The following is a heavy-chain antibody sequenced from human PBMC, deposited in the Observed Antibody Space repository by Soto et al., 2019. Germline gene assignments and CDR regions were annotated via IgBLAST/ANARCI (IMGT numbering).Heavy chain of an antibody. CDR2: INPSGGST. CDR3: AIVHLVAADFDY. J-gene: IGHJ4*02. D-gene: IGHD2-15*01. Sequence: ASVKVSCKASGYTFTSYYMHWVRQAPGQGLEWMGIINPSGGSTSYAQKFQGRVTMTRDTSTSTVYMELSSLRSEDTAVYYCAIVHLVAADFDYWGQGTLVTVSS. V-gene: IGHV1-46*03. CDR1: GYTFTSYY.